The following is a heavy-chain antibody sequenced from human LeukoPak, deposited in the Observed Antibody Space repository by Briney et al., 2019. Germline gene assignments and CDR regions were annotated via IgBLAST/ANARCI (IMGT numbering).Heavy chain of an antibody. J-gene: IGHJ5*02. Sequence: SETLSLTCAVSGGSFSGYYWSWIRQPPGKGLEWIGEINHSGSTNYNPSLKSRVTISVDTSKNQFSLKLSSVTAADTAVYYCAGDDILTGYWSWGQGTLVTVSS. CDR3: AGDDILTGYWS. CDR1: GGSFSGYY. CDR2: INHSGST. D-gene: IGHD3-9*01. V-gene: IGHV4-34*01.